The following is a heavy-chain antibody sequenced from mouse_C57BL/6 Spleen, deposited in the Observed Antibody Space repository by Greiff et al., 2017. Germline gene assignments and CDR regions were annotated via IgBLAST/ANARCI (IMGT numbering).Heavy chain of an antibody. CDR3: ASLHYYGSSYGFAY. V-gene: IGHV7-3*01. CDR2: IRNKANGYTT. J-gene: IGHJ3*01. Sequence: EVNVVESGGGLVQPGGSLSLSCAASGFTFTDYYMSWVRQPPGKALEWLGFIRNKANGYTTEYSASVKGRFTISRDNSQSILYLPMNALRAEDSATYYCASLHYYGSSYGFAYWGQGTLVTVSA. CDR1: GFTFTDYY. D-gene: IGHD1-1*01.